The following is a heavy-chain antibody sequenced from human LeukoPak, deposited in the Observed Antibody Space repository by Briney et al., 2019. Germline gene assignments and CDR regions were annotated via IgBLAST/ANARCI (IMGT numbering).Heavy chain of an antibody. Sequence: GGPLRLSCAASGFTFSSYAMHWVRQAPGKGLEWVAVISYDGSNKYYADSVKGRFTISRDNSKNTLYLQMNSLRAEDTAVYYCARQNPDSSGYYFGYWGQGTLVTVSS. D-gene: IGHD3-22*01. CDR3: ARQNPDSSGYYFGY. V-gene: IGHV3-30*04. CDR2: ISYDGSNK. J-gene: IGHJ4*02. CDR1: GFTFSSYA.